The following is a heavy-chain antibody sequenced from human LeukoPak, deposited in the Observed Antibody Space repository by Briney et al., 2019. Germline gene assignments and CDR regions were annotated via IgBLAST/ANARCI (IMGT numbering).Heavy chain of an antibody. V-gene: IGHV6-1*01. D-gene: IGHD3-3*01. Sequence: SQTLSLTSAISGDSVSSNGASWNSIRQYPSSCLEWQWRTYDRSQNWHSYYAASVTGRIHLNPDTPKNQFSLQLTSVTAEDTAVYYCGRETDFGVVTNWGQGTLVTVSS. CDR1: GDSVSSNGAS. J-gene: IGHJ4*02. CDR3: GRETDFGVVTN. CDR2: TYDRSQNWHS.